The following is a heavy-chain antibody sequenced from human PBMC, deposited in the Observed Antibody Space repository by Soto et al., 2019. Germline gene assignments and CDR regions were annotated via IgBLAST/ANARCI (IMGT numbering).Heavy chain of an antibody. CDR3: VSPRQTPSSPDVFDI. D-gene: IGHD2-15*01. V-gene: IGHV1-8*01. Sequence: ASVKVSCKASGYTFTSYDINWVRQATGQGLEWMGWMNPNSGNTGYAQKFQGRVTMTRNTSISTAYMELSSLRSEDTAVYYCVSPRQTPSSPDVFDIWGQGTMVIVSS. CDR2: MNPNSGNT. CDR1: GYTFTSYD. J-gene: IGHJ3*02.